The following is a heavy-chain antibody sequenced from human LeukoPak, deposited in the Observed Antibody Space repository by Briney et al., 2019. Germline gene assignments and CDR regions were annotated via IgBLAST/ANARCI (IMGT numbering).Heavy chain of an antibody. CDR2: INSDGSST. D-gene: IGHD3-16*01. V-gene: IGHV3-74*01. CDR1: GFTVSSYW. J-gene: IGHJ4*02. Sequence: GGSLRLSCAASGFTVSSYWMHWVRQAPGKGLVWVSRINSDGSSTSYADSVKGRFTISRDNAKNTLYLQMNSLRAEDTAVYYCARDRLMYYFDYWGQGTLVTVSS. CDR3: ARDRLMYYFDY.